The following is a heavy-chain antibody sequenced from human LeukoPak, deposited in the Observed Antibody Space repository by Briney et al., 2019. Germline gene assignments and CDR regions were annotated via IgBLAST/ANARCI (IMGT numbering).Heavy chain of an antibody. V-gene: IGHV4-39*07. Sequence: SETLSLTCTVSGDSISSITYYWGWIRQPPGKGLEWIGNLYYSGSTYYNPSLKSRVTISVDTSKNQFSLKLSSVTAADTAVYYCARDVSDSYGTSTFDYWGQGTLVTVSS. J-gene: IGHJ4*02. CDR3: ARDVSDSYGTSTFDY. CDR1: GDSISSITYY. CDR2: LYYSGST. D-gene: IGHD5-18*01.